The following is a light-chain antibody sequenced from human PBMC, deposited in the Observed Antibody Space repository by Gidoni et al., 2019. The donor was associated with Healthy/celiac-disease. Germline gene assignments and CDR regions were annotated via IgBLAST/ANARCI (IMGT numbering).Light chain of an antibody. CDR2: DAS. Sequence: EIVLTQSPATLSLSPGERATLSCRASQSVSSYLSWYQPKHGQAPRLLIYDASNRATGIPARFSGSGSGTDFTLTISSLEPEDFAVYYCQQRSNWPGLTFGGGTKVEIK. CDR3: QQRSNWPGLT. J-gene: IGKJ4*01. CDR1: QSVSSY. V-gene: IGKV3-11*01.